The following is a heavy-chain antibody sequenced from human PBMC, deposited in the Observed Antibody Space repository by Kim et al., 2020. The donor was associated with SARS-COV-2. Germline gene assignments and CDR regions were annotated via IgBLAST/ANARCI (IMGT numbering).Heavy chain of an antibody. V-gene: IGHV3-33*01. CDR2: IWHDGSKL. Sequence: GGSLRLSCAASGFTFSNYDIHWVRQAPGKGLEWVTVIWHDGSKLFYADSVQGRFTISRDNSKNTVYLQMNSLRADDTAVYYCARAAWDSSSWFSTWGQGAVVTGSS. J-gene: IGHJ5*02. CDR1: GFTFSNYD. D-gene: IGHD6-13*01. CDR3: ARAAWDSSSWFST.